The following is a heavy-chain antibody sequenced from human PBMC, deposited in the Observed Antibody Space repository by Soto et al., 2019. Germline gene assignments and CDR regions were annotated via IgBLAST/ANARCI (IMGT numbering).Heavy chain of an antibody. CDR1: GFTFTSSA. CDR2: ISGSDGST. Sequence: GGSLRLSCAASGFTFTSSAMSWVRQVPGKGLERVSAISGSDGSTYYADSVKGRFTISRDNSKNTLYLQMNGLRAEDTAVYYCAKNPAIHYYGSGSFFDYWGPGTLVTVSS. V-gene: IGHV3-23*01. J-gene: IGHJ4*02. D-gene: IGHD3-10*01. CDR3: AKNPAIHYYGSGSFFDY.